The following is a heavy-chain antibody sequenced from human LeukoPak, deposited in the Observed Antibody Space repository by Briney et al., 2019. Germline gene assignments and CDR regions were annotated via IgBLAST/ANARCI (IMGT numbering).Heavy chain of an antibody. D-gene: IGHD2-2*02. CDR3: ARAYCSSTSCYTEGWFDP. J-gene: IGHJ5*02. CDR2: FHYSGST. Sequence: GSLRLSCAASGFTFNNYLMSWVRQPPGKGLERIGSFHYSGSTYYNPSLMSRVTISGDTSKNQFSLRLSSVTAADTAVYYCARAYCSSTSCYTEGWFDPWGQGTLVNVSS. CDR1: GFTFNNYL. V-gene: IGHV4-38-2*01.